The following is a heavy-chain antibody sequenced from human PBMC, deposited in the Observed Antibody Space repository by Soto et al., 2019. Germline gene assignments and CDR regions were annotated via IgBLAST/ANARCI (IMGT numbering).Heavy chain of an antibody. J-gene: IGHJ5*02. CDR1: GFTFSSYG. CDR2: ISYDGSNK. CDR3: AKRGYGRYNWFDP. Sequence: PVGSLRLSCAASGFTFSSYGMHWVRQAPGKGLEWVAVISYDGSNKYYADSVKGRFTISRDNSKNTLYLQMNSLRAEDTAVYYCAKRGYGRYNWFDPCGQGTLVTVSS. D-gene: IGHD5-18*01. V-gene: IGHV3-30*18.